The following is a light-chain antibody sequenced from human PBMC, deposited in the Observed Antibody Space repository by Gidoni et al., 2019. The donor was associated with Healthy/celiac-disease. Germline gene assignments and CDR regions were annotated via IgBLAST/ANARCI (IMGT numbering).Light chain of an antibody. V-gene: IGKV1-27*01. Sequence: DIQMTQSPSPLSASVGDRVTITCRASQGISNYLAWYQQKPGKVPKLLIYAASTLQSGVPSRFSGSGSGTDFTLTISSLQPEDVATYYCQKYNSAPQFGQGTKVEIK. CDR2: AAS. CDR1: QGISNY. CDR3: QKYNSAPQ. J-gene: IGKJ1*01.